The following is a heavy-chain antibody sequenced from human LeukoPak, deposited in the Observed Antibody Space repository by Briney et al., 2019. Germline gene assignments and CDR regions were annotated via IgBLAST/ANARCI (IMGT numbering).Heavy chain of an antibody. CDR1: GCTFSTYS. J-gene: IGHJ4*02. Sequence: GGALRLACAASGCTFSTYSKSRVRQAPRKGLEGVSTIDVTTGISYYADSVKGRFTISRDNFQNTLFLQLNNLRVDDTAVYYCAKVNYYHPYFWGQGTLVTVSS. CDR2: IDVTTGIS. CDR3: AKVNYYHPYF. V-gene: IGHV3-23*01. D-gene: IGHD3-22*01.